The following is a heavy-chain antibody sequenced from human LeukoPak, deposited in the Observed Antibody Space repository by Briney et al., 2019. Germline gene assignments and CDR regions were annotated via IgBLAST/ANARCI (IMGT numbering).Heavy chain of an antibody. CDR1: GGTFSSYA. V-gene: IGHV1-69*05. CDR3: ARSGEDYDILTGSYYFDY. Sequence: SVKVSCKASGGTFSSYAISWVRQAPGQGLEWMGGIIPILGTANYAQKFQGRVTITTDESTSTAYMELSSLRAEDTAVYYCARSGEDYDILTGSYYFDYWGQGTLVTVSS. D-gene: IGHD3-9*01. J-gene: IGHJ4*02. CDR2: IIPILGTA.